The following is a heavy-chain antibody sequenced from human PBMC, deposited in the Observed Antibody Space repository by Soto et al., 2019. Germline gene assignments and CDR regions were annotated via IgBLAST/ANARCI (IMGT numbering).Heavy chain of an antibody. V-gene: IGHV4-39*01. D-gene: IGHD6-13*01. CDR3: ARRAAAGINWFDP. J-gene: IGHJ5*02. CDR1: GGSISSSSYY. CDR2: IYYSGST. Sequence: SETLSLTCTVSGGSISSSSYYWGWIRQPPGKGLEWIGSIYYSGSTYYNPSLKSRVTISVDTSKNQFSLKLSSVTAADTAVYYCARRAAAGINWFDPWGQGTLVTVSS.